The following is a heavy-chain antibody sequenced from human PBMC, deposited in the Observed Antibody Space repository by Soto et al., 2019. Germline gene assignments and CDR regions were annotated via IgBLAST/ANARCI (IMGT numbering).Heavy chain of an antibody. CDR2: IGTAGDT. Sequence: EVQLVESGGGLVQPGGSLRLSCAASGFTFSSYDMHWVRQATGKGLEWVSAIGTAGDTYYPGSVKGRFTISRENAKNSLYLQMNSLRAGDTAVYYCARGLRVATVTTGDGMDVWGQGTTVTVSS. CDR3: ARGLRVATVTTGDGMDV. V-gene: IGHV3-13*01. J-gene: IGHJ6*02. CDR1: GFTFSSYD. D-gene: IGHD4-4*01.